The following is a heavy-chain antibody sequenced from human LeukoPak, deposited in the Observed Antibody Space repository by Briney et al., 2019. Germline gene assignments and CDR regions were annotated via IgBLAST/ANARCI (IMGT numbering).Heavy chain of an antibody. CDR2: INPSGGST. J-gene: IGHJ4*02. CDR3: ARGVAAAGTFDY. CDR1: GYTFTSYY. Sequence: ASLKVSCKAAGYTFTSYYMHWVRQAPGQGLEWMGIINPSGGSTSYAQKFQGRVTMTRDTSTSTVYMELSSLRSEDTAVYYCARGVAAAGTFDYWGQGTLVTVSS. V-gene: IGHV1-46*01. D-gene: IGHD6-13*01.